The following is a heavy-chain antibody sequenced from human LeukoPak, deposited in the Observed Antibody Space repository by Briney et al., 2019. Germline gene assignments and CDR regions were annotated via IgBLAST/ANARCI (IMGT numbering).Heavy chain of an antibody. Sequence: GGSLRLSCAASGFTFSIYAMHWVRQAPGKGLEYVSAITSNGGSTYYANSVKGRFTISRDNSKNTLYLQMNNLRAEDTAEYYCARENRRSYYGSSGFDYWGQGTLVTVSS. D-gene: IGHD3-22*01. CDR1: GFTFSIYA. V-gene: IGHV3-64*01. J-gene: IGHJ4*02. CDR3: ARENRRSYYGSSGFDY. CDR2: ITSNGGST.